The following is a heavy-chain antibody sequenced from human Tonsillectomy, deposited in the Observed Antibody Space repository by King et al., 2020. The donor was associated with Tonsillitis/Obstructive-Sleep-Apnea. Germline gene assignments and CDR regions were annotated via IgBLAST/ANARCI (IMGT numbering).Heavy chain of an antibody. D-gene: IGHD3-3*01. CDR1: GFTFSSYG. Sequence: VQLVESGGGVVQPGRSLRLSCAASGFTFSSYGMHWARQAPGKGLEWVAVIWYDGSNKYYADSVKGRFTISRDNSRNTLYLQMNSLRAEDTAVYYCARDTHDFWSANYYMDVWGKGTTVTVSS. V-gene: IGHV3-33*01. CDR3: ARDTHDFWSANYYMDV. J-gene: IGHJ6*03. CDR2: IWYDGSNK.